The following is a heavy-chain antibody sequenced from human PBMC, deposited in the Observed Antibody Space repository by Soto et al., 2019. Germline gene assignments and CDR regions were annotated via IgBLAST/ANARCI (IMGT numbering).Heavy chain of an antibody. D-gene: IGHD3-3*01. CDR3: AKHITIFGVLQRFDP. V-gene: IGHV3-23*01. J-gene: IGHJ5*02. CDR2: ISGSGGST. Sequence: GGSLRLSCAASGFTFSSYAMSWVRQAPGKGLEWVSAISGSGGSTYYADSVKGRFTISRDNSKNTLYLQMNSLRAEDTAVYYCAKHITIFGVLQRFDPWGQGTLVTVSS. CDR1: GFTFSSYA.